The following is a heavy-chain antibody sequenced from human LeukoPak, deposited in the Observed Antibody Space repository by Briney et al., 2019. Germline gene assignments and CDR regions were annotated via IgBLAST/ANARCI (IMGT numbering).Heavy chain of an antibody. CDR3: ARGSGWYDY. D-gene: IGHD6-19*01. V-gene: IGHV3-74*01. Sequence: PGGSLRLSCAASGFTFSNYWMHWVRRAPGKGLVWVSRINNDGSITNYADSVKGRFSVSRDISKNTVYLQMNSLRVEDAAVYFCARGSGWYDYWGQGTLVTVSS. J-gene: IGHJ4*02. CDR2: INNDGSIT. CDR1: GFTFSNYW.